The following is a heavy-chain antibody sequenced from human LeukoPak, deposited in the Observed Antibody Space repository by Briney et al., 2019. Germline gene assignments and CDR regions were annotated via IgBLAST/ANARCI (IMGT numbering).Heavy chain of an antibody. V-gene: IGHV1-69*06. CDR2: IIPIFGAA. J-gene: IGHJ4*02. Sequence: SVKVSCKASGGTFSSYAISWVRQAPGQGLEWMGGIIPIFGAANYAQKFQGRVTITADKSTSTAYMELSSLRSEDTAVYYCARDRTHYYDSSGLIDYWGQGTLVTVSS. CDR1: GGTFSSYA. CDR3: ARDRTHYYDSSGLIDY. D-gene: IGHD3-22*01.